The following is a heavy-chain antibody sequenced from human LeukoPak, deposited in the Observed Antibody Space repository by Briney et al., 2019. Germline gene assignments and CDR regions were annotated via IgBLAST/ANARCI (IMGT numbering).Heavy chain of an antibody. CDR2: IYYSGST. V-gene: IGHV4-59*12. CDR1: GGSMSPYH. CDR3: ARSFLEWLLSFDP. J-gene: IGHJ5*02. Sequence: SETLSLTCTVSGGSMSPYHWGWIRQPPGKGLEWTGYIYYSGSTYYNPSLKSRVTISVDTSKNQFSLKLSSVTAADTAVYYCARSFLEWLLSFDPWGQGTLVTVSS. D-gene: IGHD3-3*02.